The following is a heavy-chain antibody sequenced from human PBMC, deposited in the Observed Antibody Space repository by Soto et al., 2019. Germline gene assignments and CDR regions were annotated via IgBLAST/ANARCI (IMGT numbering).Heavy chain of an antibody. CDR3: AKDRQLGSSLYYFDY. D-gene: IGHD5-18*01. J-gene: IGHJ4*02. CDR1: GFTFSSYG. CDR2: ISYHGSNK. Sequence: QVQLVESGGGVVQPGRSLRLSCAASGFTFSSYGMHWVRQAPGKGLEWVAVISYHGSNKDYADSVNGRFTISRDNSKNTLYLQMNSLRGEDTAVYYCAKDRQLGSSLYYFDYWGQGTLVTVSS. V-gene: IGHV3-30*18.